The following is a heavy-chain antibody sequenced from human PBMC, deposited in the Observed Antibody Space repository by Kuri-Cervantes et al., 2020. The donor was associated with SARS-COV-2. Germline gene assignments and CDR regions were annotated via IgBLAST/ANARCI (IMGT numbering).Heavy chain of an antibody. V-gene: IGHV3-72*01. Sequence: GGSLRLSCAASGFSFSDHYMDWVRQAPGKGLEWVGRIRNEVNSCTTEYAASVKGRFTISRADSQNSLFLQMNSLKTEDTAVYYCSACGSTDCYNYYYYGLDVWGQGTTVTVSS. CDR1: GFSFSDHY. CDR3: SACGSTDCYNYYYYGLDV. CDR2: IRNEVNSCTT. D-gene: IGHD2-2*01. J-gene: IGHJ6*02.